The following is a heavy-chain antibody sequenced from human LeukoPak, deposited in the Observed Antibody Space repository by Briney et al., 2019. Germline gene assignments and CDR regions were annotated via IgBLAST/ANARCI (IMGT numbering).Heavy chain of an antibody. CDR3: ARGQPYDLWSGYAPGWFDP. CDR1: GGSISSYY. J-gene: IGHJ5*02. D-gene: IGHD3-3*01. Sequence: SETLSLSCTVSGGSISSYYWSWIRQPPGKGLEWFGYIYYSGSTNYNPPLKSRVTISVDTSKNQFSLKLSSVAAADTAVYYCARGQPYDLWSGYAPGWFDPWGQGTLVTVSS. V-gene: IGHV4-59*01. CDR2: IYYSGST.